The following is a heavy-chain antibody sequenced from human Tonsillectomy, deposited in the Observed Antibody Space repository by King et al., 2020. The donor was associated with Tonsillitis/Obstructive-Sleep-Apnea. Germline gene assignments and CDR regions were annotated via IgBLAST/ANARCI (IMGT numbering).Heavy chain of an antibody. D-gene: IGHD3-22*01. CDR3: ARGTPMIVLNYYYMDV. CDR1: GGSINSSGSY. CDR2: IYYSGST. Sequence: QLQESGPGLVKPSQTLSLTCTVSGGSINSSGSYWSWIRQHPGKGLEWIGFIYYSGSTYYNPSLKSQVTISLDTSKNHFSLKLSSVTAADTAVYYCARGTPMIVLNYYYMDVWGKGTTVTVSS. J-gene: IGHJ6*03. V-gene: IGHV4-31*01.